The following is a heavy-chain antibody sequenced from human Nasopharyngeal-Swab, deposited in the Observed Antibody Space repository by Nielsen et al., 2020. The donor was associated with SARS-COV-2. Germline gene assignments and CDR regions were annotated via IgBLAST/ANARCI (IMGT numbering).Heavy chain of an antibody. J-gene: IGHJ5*02. D-gene: IGHD1-7*01. V-gene: IGHV1-8*01. Sequence: ASVKVSCKASGYTLTSYYIKWVRHAPGQGLEWMGWMNPNSGNTGYAQKFQGRVTMTRNTSISTAYMELRSLRSNDTAVYYCARGEILSELDWFDPWGQGTLVTVSS. CDR1: GYTLTSYY. CDR3: ARGEILSELDWFDP. CDR2: MNPNSGNT.